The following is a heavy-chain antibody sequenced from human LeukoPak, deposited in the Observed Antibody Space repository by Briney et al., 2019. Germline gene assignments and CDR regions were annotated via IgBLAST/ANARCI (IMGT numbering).Heavy chain of an antibody. CDR1: GGSISSSFYY. J-gene: IGHJ5*02. V-gene: IGHV4-39*01. CDR3: SGHYRP. CDR2: IYHSGST. Sequence: PSETLSLTCTVSGGSISSSFYYWGWIRQPPGKGLEWIGSIYHSGSTYYNPSLKSRVTISVDTSRNQFSLNLSSVTAADTAVYYCSGHYRPWGQGTLVAVSS.